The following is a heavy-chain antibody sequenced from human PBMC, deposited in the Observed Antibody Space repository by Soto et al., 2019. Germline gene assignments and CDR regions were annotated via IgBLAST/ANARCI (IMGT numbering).Heavy chain of an antibody. CDR3: ARVLYATWSSFDY. V-gene: IGHV3-48*03. Sequence: EVQLVESGGGLEQPGGSLRLSCTASGFTFSSYEMTWVRQAPGKGLEWISYITSGGTTYYADSAKGRFIISRDNAKNSLYLHLNSLTAEDTAIYYCARVLYATWSSFDYWGQGTLVTVSS. J-gene: IGHJ4*02. CDR1: GFTFSSYE. D-gene: IGHD1-26*01. CDR2: ITSGGTT.